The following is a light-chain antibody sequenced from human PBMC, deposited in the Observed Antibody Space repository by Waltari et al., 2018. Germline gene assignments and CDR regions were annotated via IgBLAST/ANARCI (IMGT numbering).Light chain of an antibody. V-gene: IGLV2-14*01. CDR1: SRDVGFYNY. CDR2: AVS. J-gene: IGLJ3*02. Sequence: QSALTQPTSVSGSPGQSITISCTGTSRDVGFYNYVSWYQQYPGKVPQLLIYAVSDRPSGRSSRFSGAKSGNTASLTISGLQADDEADYYCNSYSGSSSWVFGGGTKLTVL. CDR3: NSYSGSSSWV.